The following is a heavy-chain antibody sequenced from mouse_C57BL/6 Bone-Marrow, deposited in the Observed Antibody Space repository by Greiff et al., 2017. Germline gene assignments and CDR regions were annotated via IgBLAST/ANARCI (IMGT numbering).Heavy chain of an antibody. V-gene: IGHV2-2*01. J-gene: IGHJ1*03. CDR1: GFSLTSYG. D-gene: IGHD2-4*01. Sequence: QVQLKQSGPGLVQPSQSLSITCTVSGFSLTSYGVHWVRQSPGKGLEWLGVIWSGGSTDYNAAFISRLSISKDNSKSQVFFKMNSLQADDTAIYYCAGIYYDYDWYFDVWGTGTTVTVSS. CDR2: IWSGGST. CDR3: AGIYYDYDWYFDV.